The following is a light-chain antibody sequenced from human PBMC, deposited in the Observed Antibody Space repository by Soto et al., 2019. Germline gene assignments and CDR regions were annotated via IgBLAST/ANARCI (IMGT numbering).Light chain of an antibody. CDR2: GAS. V-gene: IGKV3-20*01. J-gene: IGKJ2*01. CDR3: QQYGSSPYT. Sequence: EIVLTQSPGTLSFSPGERSTLSCRASQSVSSTYLAWYQQKPGQAPRLLIYGASSRATGVPDRFSGRGSGTDFTLSISRLEPEDFAVYYCQQYGSSPYTFGQGNKVDIK. CDR1: QSVSSTY.